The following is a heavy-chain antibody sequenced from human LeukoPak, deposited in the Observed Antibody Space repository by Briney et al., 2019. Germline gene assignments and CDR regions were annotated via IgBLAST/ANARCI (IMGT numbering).Heavy chain of an antibody. CDR2: ISGYNGNT. CDR1: GYRFSTFG. J-gene: IGHJ4*02. CDR3: ARYSGTFYFDY. Sequence: APVKVSCKASGYRFSTFGITWVRQAPGQGLEWVGWISGYNGNTNYAEKFQGRVTMTIDTSTTTTYMELRSLRSDDTAVYYCARYSGTFYFDYWGQGALVTVSS. D-gene: IGHD1-26*01. V-gene: IGHV1-18*04.